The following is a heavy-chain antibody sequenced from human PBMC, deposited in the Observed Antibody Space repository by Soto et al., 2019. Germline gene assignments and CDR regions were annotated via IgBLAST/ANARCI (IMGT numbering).Heavy chain of an antibody. V-gene: IGHV3-9*01. CDR3: AKDWSDYGDYSAFDI. CDR1: GFTFDDYA. D-gene: IGHD4-17*01. CDR2: ISWNSGSI. J-gene: IGHJ3*02. Sequence: PGGSLRLSCAASGFTFDDYAMHWVRQAPGKGLEWVSGISWNSGSIGYADSVKGRFTISRDNAKNSLYLQMNSLRAEDTALYYCAKDWSDYGDYSAFDIWGQGTMVTVSS.